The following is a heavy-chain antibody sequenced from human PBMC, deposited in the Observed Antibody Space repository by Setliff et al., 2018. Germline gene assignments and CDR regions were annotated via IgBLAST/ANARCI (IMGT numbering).Heavy chain of an antibody. D-gene: IGHD2-15*01. CDR1: GGTFSSYA. CDR2: INAGNANT. Sequence: GASVKVSCKASGGTFSSYAISWVRQAPGQGLEWMGWINAGNANTKYSPEFQGRVTITRDTSASTAYMELSSLRSEDMAVYYCARADCSGGSCYREFDYWGQGTLVTVSS. V-gene: IGHV1-3*03. J-gene: IGHJ4*02. CDR3: ARADCSGGSCYREFDY.